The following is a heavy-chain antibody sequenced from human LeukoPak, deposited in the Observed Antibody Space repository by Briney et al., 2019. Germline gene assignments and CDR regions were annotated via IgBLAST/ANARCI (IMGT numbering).Heavy chain of an antibody. CDR1: GGSISSGGYY. J-gene: IGHJ4*02. CDR3: AREGYYDSSGYSDY. CDR2: IYYSGST. D-gene: IGHD3-22*01. V-gene: IGHV4-31*03. Sequence: PSETLSLTCTVSGGSISSGGYYWSWIRQHPGKGLEWIGYIYYSGSTHYNPSLKSRVTISVDTSKNQFSLKLSSVTAADTAVYYCAREGYYDSSGYSDYWGQGTLVTVSS.